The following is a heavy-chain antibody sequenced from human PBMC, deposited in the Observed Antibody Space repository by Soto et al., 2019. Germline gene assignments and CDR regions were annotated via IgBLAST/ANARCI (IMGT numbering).Heavy chain of an antibody. V-gene: IGHV3-23*01. D-gene: IGHD3-3*01. Sequence: TGGSLRLSCAASGFTFSSYAMSWVRQAPGKGLEWVSAISGSGGSTYYADSVKGRFTISRDNSKNTLYLQMNSLRAEDTAVYYCAKRGSSIFGVVRDAFDIWGQGTMVTVSS. CDR1: GFTFSSYA. J-gene: IGHJ3*02. CDR3: AKRGSSIFGVVRDAFDI. CDR2: ISGSGGST.